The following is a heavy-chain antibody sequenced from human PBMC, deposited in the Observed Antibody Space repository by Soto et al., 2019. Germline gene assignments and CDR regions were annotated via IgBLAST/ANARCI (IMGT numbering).Heavy chain of an antibody. V-gene: IGHV4-31*02. Sequence: PSETLSLTGTVSGGSISSGGFYCSWIRQHPGKGLEWIGYIYYSGSTYYNPSLKSRVTISVDTSKNQFSLKLSSVTAADTAVYYCARVIVGSEAFDIWGEGTMVT. D-gene: IGHD1-26*01. CDR1: GGSISSGGFY. CDR3: ARVIVGSEAFDI. CDR2: IYYSGST. J-gene: IGHJ3*02.